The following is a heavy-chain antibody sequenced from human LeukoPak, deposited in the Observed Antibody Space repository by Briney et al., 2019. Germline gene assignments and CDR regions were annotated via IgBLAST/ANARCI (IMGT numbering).Heavy chain of an antibody. D-gene: IGHD5-12*01. Sequence: GASVKVSCKASGYTFTGYYMHWVRQAPGQGLEWMGWINPNSGGTNYARKFQGRVTMTRDTSISAAYMELSRLRSDDTAVYYCASDSGYIVATYYFDYWGQGTLVTVSS. V-gene: IGHV1-2*02. CDR2: INPNSGGT. J-gene: IGHJ4*02. CDR3: ASDSGYIVATYYFDY. CDR1: GYTFTGYY.